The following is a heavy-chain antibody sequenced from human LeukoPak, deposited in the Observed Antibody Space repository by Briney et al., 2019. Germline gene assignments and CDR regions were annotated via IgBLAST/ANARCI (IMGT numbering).Heavy chain of an antibody. V-gene: IGHV3-20*04. CDR3: ARALRGYSGYDFAPSYYMDV. J-gene: IGHJ6*03. Sequence: GGSLRLSCAASGFTFSNAWMNWVRQAPGKGLEWVSGINWNGGSTGYADSVKGRFTISRDNAKNSLYLQMNSLRAEDTALYYCARALRGYSGYDFAPSYYMDVWGKGTTVTVSS. D-gene: IGHD5-12*01. CDR1: GFTFSNAW. CDR2: INWNGGST.